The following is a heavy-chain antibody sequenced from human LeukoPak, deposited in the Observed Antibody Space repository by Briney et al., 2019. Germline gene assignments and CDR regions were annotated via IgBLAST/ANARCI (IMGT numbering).Heavy chain of an antibody. V-gene: IGHV3-23*01. D-gene: IGHD2-15*01. Sequence: GGSRRPSCEAPGFTFSSNTMNWVRQALGQGLKWVSTISDPHSGSQTHYADSVKGRFTISRDDSQNTVYLQMDSLRAEDTAVYYCTTRLQHHFDYWGQGTLVTVSS. CDR3: TTRLQHHFDY. CDR2: ISDPHSGSQT. CDR1: GFTFSSNT. J-gene: IGHJ4*02.